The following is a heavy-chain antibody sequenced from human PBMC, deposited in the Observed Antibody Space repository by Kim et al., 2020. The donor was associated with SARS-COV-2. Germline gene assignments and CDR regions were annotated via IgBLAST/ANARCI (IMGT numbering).Heavy chain of an antibody. CDR1: GFTFSSYE. D-gene: IGHD3-9*01. Sequence: GGSLRLSCAASGFTFSSYEMNWVRQAPGKGLEWVSSISSSGSTIYYADSVKGRFTISRDNAKNSLYLQMNSLRAEDTAVYYCARAKFDCLLYSYGMDVWRQGTTVTVSS. CDR2: ISSSGSTI. V-gene: IGHV3-48*03. J-gene: IGHJ6*02. CDR3: ARAKFDCLLYSYGMDV.